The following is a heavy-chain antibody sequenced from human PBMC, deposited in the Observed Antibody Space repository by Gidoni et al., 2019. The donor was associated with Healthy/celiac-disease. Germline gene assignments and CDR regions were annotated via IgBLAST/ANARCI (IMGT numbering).Heavy chain of an antibody. V-gene: IGHV4-39*07. CDR3: YGSGSYFIDY. D-gene: IGHD3-10*01. CDR2: IYYSGST. J-gene: IGHJ4*02. Sequence: QLQLQESGPGPVKPSEILFPTRTVPGGSISISSYYWGWIRQPPGKGLEWIGSIYYSGSTYYNPSLKSRVTISVDTSKNQFSLKLGSVTAADTAVYYCYGSGSYFIDYWGQGTLVTVSS. CDR1: GGSISISSYY.